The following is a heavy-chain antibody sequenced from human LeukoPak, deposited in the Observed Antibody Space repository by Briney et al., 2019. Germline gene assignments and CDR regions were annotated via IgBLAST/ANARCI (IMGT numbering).Heavy chain of an antibody. CDR2: IGTTSRDM. V-gene: IGHV3-21*01. J-gene: IGHJ4*02. Sequence: GGSLRLSCAASGFTFSDHVMNWARQAPGKGLEWISSIGTTSRDMYYADSVRGRFIISRDNAKNSLYLQMNSLRAEDMAVYYCARGPDSSGCHWGQGTLVTVSS. CDR3: ARGPDSSGCH. CDR1: GFTFSDHV. D-gene: IGHD6-19*01.